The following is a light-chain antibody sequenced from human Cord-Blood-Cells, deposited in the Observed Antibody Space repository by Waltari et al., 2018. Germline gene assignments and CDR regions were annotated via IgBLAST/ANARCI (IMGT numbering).Light chain of an antibody. CDR3: QQLNSYPLT. J-gene: IGKJ4*01. Sequence: DIQLTQSPSFLSASVGDSVTLTCRASQGISSYLAWYQQKPGKAPKLLIYAASTLQSGVPSRFSGSGSGTEFTLTISSLQPEDFATYYCQQLNSYPLTFGGGTKVEIK. CDR1: QGISSY. CDR2: AAS. V-gene: IGKV1-9*01.